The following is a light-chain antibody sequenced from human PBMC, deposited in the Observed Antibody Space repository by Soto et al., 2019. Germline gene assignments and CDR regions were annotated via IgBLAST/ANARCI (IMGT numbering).Light chain of an antibody. Sequence: DIQLTQSPSFLSASVGDRVTITCRASQAISSYLAWYQQKPGKAPKLLIYAASTLQSGVPSRFSGSGSGTEFTLTISSLQPEDFATYYCQQLNSYPRTFGGGANVEIK. CDR2: AAS. CDR1: QAISSY. CDR3: QQLNSYPRT. J-gene: IGKJ4*01. V-gene: IGKV1-9*01.